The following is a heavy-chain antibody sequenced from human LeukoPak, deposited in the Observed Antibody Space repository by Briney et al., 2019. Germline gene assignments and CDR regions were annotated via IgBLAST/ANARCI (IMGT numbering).Heavy chain of an antibody. CDR1: GFTFSSYS. V-gene: IGHV3-48*01. J-gene: IGHJ4*02. Sequence: GGSLRLSCAASGFTFSSYSMNWVRQAPGKGLEWVSYISSSSSTIYYADSVKGRFTISRYNAKNSLYLQMNSLRAEDTAVYCCASPDYGDYFDYWGQGTLVTVSS. CDR3: ASPDYGDYFDY. CDR2: ISSSSSTI. D-gene: IGHD4-17*01.